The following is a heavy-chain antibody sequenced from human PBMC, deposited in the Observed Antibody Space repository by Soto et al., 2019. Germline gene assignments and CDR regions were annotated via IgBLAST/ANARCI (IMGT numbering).Heavy chain of an antibody. D-gene: IGHD2-2*01. V-gene: IGHV3-74*01. J-gene: IGHJ4*02. Sequence: EVQLVESGGGLVQPGGSLRLACAASGFTFSRHWMHWVRQAPGKGLVWVSRINSDWSSTIYAEAVKGRFTISRDNAKNTLYLQMDSLRAEDTAVYYCARAETQLGSCSSTNCLFDYWSQGTLVTVSS. CDR2: INSDWSST. CDR3: ARAETQLGSCSSTNCLFDY. CDR1: GFTFSRHW.